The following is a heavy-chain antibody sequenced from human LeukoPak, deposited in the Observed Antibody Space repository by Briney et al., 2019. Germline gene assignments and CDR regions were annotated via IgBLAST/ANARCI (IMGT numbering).Heavy chain of an antibody. CDR3: ARGPYHYGPEPYQYFDS. Sequence: GGSLRLSCAASGFSFSRHWMSWVRQAPGKGLERVANIKEDGGEKSYVASVKGRFTISRDNAKNSLFVQLNSLRADDTAVYYCARGPYHYGPEPYQYFDSWGHGILVTVSS. V-gene: IGHV3-7*01. D-gene: IGHD3-10*01. CDR1: GFSFSRHW. J-gene: IGHJ4*01. CDR2: IKEDGGEK.